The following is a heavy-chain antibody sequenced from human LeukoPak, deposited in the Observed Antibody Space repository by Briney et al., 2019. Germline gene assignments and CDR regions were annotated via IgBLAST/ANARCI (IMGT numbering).Heavy chain of an antibody. Sequence: PGGSLRLSRAASGFTFSSYAMSWVRQAPGKGLEWVSAISGSGGSTYYADSVKGRFTISRDNSKNTLYLQMNSLRAEDTAVYYCAKLAAKNTAAAGKDWGQGTLVTVSS. J-gene: IGHJ4*02. D-gene: IGHD6-13*01. V-gene: IGHV3-23*01. CDR2: ISGSGGST. CDR1: GFTFSSYA. CDR3: AKLAAKNTAAAGKD.